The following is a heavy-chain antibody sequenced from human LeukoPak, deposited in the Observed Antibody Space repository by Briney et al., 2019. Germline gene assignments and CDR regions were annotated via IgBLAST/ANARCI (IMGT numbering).Heavy chain of an antibody. CDR2: IHPNSGAT. V-gene: IGHV1-2*02. J-gene: IGHJ4*02. Sequence: VASVKVSCKASGYTFTGFYLYWVRQAPGPGLEWMGWIHPNSGATDYAQRFQGRVTMTRDTTITTAYMELSSLISDDTAVYYCARGDLLDWGQGTLVTVSS. CDR3: ARGDLLD. CDR1: GYTFTGFY.